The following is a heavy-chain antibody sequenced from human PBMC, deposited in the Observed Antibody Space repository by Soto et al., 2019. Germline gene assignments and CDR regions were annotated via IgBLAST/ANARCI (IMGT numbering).Heavy chain of an antibody. Sequence: ASVKVSCKASGYTFTGYYMHWVRQAPGQGLEWMGWINPNSGGTNYAQKFQGRVTMTRDTSISTAYMELSRLRSDDTAVYYCARDLADGVLRYYFDYWGQGTLVTVS. CDR2: INPNSGGT. CDR1: GYTFTGYY. V-gene: IGHV1-2*02. CDR3: ARDLADGVLRYYFDY. D-gene: IGHD3-10*01. J-gene: IGHJ4*02.